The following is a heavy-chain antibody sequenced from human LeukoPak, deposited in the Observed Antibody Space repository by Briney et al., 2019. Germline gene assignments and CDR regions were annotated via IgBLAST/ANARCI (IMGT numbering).Heavy chain of an antibody. Sequence: PSETLSLTCTVSGGSISSSSYYWGWIRQPPGKGLEWIGSIYHSGSTYYNPSLKSRVTISVDTSKNQFSLKLSSVTAADTAVYYCARAFSYDFWSGYYGDNWFDPWGQGTLVTVS. CDR3: ARAFSYDFWSGYYGDNWFDP. CDR1: GGSISSSSYY. D-gene: IGHD3-3*01. V-gene: IGHV4-39*07. J-gene: IGHJ5*02. CDR2: IYHSGST.